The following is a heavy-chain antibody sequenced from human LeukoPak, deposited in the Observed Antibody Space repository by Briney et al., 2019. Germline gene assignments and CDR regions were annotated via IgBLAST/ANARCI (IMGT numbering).Heavy chain of an antibody. V-gene: IGHV5-51*01. CDR3: ARLFPYGSGSFPPAFDI. D-gene: IGHD3-10*01. CDR2: IYPDGSDT. CDR1: GYNFIRYW. Sequence: PGESLKISCKGSGYNFIRYWIGWVRQMPGKGLEWMGIIYPDGSDTRYSPSFQGQVTISADKSISTAYLQWSSLRASDTAIYYCARLFPYGSGSFPPAFDIWGQGTMITVSP. J-gene: IGHJ3*02.